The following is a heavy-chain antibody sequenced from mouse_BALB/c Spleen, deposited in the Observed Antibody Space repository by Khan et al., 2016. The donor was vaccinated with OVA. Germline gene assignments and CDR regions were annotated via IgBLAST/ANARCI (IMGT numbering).Heavy chain of an antibody. CDR3: ARENYYGRGCYAMDY. Sequence: DLVKPGASVKLSCKASGYTFTSYWINWIKQRPGQGLEWIGRIGPGSSNAYYNDMFKDKATLTVDTSSNTAYIQLSSLSSEDPAVYFCARENYYGRGCYAMDYWGQGTSVTVSA. D-gene: IGHD1-1*01. J-gene: IGHJ4*01. V-gene: IGHV1S41*01. CDR1: GYTFTSYW. CDR2: IGPGSSNA.